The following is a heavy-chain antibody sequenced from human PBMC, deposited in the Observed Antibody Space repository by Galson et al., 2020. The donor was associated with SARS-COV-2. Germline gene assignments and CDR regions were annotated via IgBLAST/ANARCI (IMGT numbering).Heavy chain of an antibody. D-gene: IGHD1-7*01. CDR1: GYSFTSYW. V-gene: IGHV5-10-1*01. Sequence: HGESLKISCKGSGYSFTSYWISWVRQMPGKGLEWMGRIDPSDSYTNYSPSFQGHVTISTDKSISTAYLQWSSLKASDTAMYYCARHLDLGLHYYMDVWGKGTTVTVSS. CDR2: IDPSDSYT. CDR3: ARHLDLGLHYYMDV. J-gene: IGHJ6*03.